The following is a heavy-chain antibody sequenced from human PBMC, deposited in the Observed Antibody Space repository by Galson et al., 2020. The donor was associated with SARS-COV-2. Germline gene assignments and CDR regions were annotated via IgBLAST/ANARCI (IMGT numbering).Heavy chain of an antibody. V-gene: IGHV3-30*04. J-gene: IGHJ4*02. Sequence: GESLKIPCAASGFTFSSYAMHWVRQAPGKGLEWVAVISYDGSNKYYADSVKGRFTISRDNSKNTLYLQMNSLRAEDTAVYYCARDRILTGSFDYWGQGTLVTVSS. CDR3: ARDRILTGSFDY. D-gene: IGHD3-9*01. CDR2: ISYDGSNK. CDR1: GFTFSSYA.